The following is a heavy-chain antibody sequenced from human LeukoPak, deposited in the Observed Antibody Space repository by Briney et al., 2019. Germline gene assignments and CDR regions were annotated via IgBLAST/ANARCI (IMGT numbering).Heavy chain of an antibody. D-gene: IGHD6-13*01. CDR3: AKEFYSSSWYGFDY. Sequence: GGSLRLSCSASGFTLSSYAMHWVRQAPGEGLEWVAVISYDGGHKFYADSVKGRFTISRDTSSNTLYLQMNSLRAEDTAVYYCAKEFYSSSWYGFDYWGQGTLVTVSS. J-gene: IGHJ4*02. CDR1: GFTLSSYA. V-gene: IGHV3-30*04. CDR2: ISYDGGHK.